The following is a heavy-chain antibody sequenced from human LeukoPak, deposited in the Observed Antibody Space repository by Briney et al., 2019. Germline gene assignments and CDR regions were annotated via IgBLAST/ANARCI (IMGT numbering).Heavy chain of an antibody. Sequence: HPGGSLRLSCAASGFTFSSFGFHWVRQAPGKGLEWVAVISNDGSNKYYADSVKGRFTISRDNSKNTLFLQMNSLRTEDTAVYYCAKDLDPYSFIWTPAELDPWGQGTLVTVSS. V-gene: IGHV3-30*18. CDR1: GFTFSSFG. J-gene: IGHJ5*02. CDR2: ISNDGSNK. CDR3: AKDLDPYSFIWTPAELDP. D-gene: IGHD3/OR15-3a*01.